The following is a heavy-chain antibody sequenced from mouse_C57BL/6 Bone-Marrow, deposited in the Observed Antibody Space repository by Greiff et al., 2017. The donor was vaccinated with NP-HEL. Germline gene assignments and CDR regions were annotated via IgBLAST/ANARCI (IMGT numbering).Heavy chain of an antibody. CDR1: GFTFSDYG. D-gene: IGHD1-1*01. Sequence: EVKLMESGGGLVKPGGSLKLSCAASGFTFSDYGMHWVRQAPEKGLEWVAYISSGSSTIYYADTVKGRFTISRDNANNTLFLQMTSLRSEDTAMYYCARDYGSPFAYWGQGTLVTVSA. J-gene: IGHJ3*01. CDR3: ARDYGSPFAY. CDR2: ISSGSSTI. V-gene: IGHV5-17*01.